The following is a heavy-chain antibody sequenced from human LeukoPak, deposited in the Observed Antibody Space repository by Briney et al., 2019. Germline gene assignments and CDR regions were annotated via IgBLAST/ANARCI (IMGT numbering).Heavy chain of an antibody. V-gene: IGHV1-24*01. CDR1: GYTLTELS. CDR3: ARESNGGYGFDY. J-gene: IGHJ4*02. CDR2: FDPEDGET. D-gene: IGHD5-12*01. Sequence: ASVKVSCKVSGYTLTELSMHWVRQAPGKGLEWVGGFDPEDGETFYAQKFQGRVTMTEDTSTDTAYMELSSLRSEDTAVYYCARESNGGYGFDYWGQGTPVTVAS.